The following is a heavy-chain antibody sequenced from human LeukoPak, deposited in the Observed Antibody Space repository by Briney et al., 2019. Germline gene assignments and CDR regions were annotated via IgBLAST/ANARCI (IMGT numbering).Heavy chain of an antibody. CDR2: IWYDGSNK. Sequence: GGSLRLSCTASGFTFSSYGMHWVRQAPGKGLEWVAVIWYDGSNKYYADSVKGRFTISRDNSKNTLYLQMNSLRAEDTAVYYCARERYFDWGYYYYYGMDVWGQGTTVTVSS. CDR3: ARERYFDWGYYYYYGMDV. J-gene: IGHJ6*02. D-gene: IGHD3-9*01. V-gene: IGHV3-33*01. CDR1: GFTFSSYG.